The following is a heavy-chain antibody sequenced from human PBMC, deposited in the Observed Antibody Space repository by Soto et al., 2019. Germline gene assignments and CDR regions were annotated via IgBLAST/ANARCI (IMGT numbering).Heavy chain of an antibody. CDR3: ARGLTKSIFGVVIIRKWFDP. Sequence: ASVKVSCKASGDTFTSYDINWVRQATGQGLEWMGWMNPNSGNTGYAQKFQGRVTMTRNTSISTAYMELSSLRSEDTAVYYCARGLTKSIFGVVIIRKWFDPWGQGTLVTVSS. V-gene: IGHV1-8*01. J-gene: IGHJ5*02. D-gene: IGHD3-3*01. CDR1: GDTFTSYD. CDR2: MNPNSGNT.